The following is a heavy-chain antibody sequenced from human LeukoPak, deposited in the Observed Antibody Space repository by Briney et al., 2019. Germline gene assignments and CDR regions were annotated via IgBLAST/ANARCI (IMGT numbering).Heavy chain of an antibody. D-gene: IGHD6-25*01. CDR3: ARDFSPGQRFYFDY. J-gene: IGHJ4*02. CDR2: ISDSSGTK. Sequence: PGGSLRLSCAASGFIFSSKSMIWVRQAPGKGLEWVSYISDSSGTKYYADSVKGRFTISRDNAKNSLYLQMNSLRDEDTAVYYCARDFSPGQRFYFDYWGQGTLVTVSS. V-gene: IGHV3-48*02. CDR1: GFIFSSKS.